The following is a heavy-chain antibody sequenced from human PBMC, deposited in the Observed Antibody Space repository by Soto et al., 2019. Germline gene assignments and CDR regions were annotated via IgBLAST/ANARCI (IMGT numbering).Heavy chain of an antibody. CDR1: GYTFTSYA. V-gene: IGHV1-3*01. Sequence: QVPLVQSGAEVKKPGASVKVSCKASGYTFTSYAMHWVRQAPGQRLEWMGWINAGNGNTKYSQKFQGRVTITRDTSESTAYMELGSLRSEDTAVYYCARGDDILTGYTTYNWFDPWGQGTLVTVSS. CDR3: ARGDDILTGYTTYNWFDP. CDR2: INAGNGNT. J-gene: IGHJ5*02. D-gene: IGHD3-9*01.